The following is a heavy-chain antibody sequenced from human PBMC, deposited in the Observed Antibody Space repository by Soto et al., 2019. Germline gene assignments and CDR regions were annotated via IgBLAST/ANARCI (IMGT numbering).Heavy chain of an antibody. CDR2: INHSGST. V-gene: IGHV4-34*01. J-gene: IGHJ6*03. CDR3: ARGRRITMVRGVIGCYYYYYMVV. Sequence: QVQLQQWGAGLLKPSETLSLTCAVYGGSFSGYYWSWIRQPPGKGLEWIGEINHSGSTNYNPSLKSRVTISVDTSKNQFFLKLGSVTAADTAVYYCARGRRITMVRGVIGCYYYYYMVVWGKGTTVTVSS. CDR1: GGSFSGYY. D-gene: IGHD3-10*01.